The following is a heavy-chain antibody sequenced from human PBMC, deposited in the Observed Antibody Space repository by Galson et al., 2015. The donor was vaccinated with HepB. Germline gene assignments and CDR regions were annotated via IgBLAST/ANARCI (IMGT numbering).Heavy chain of an antibody. V-gene: IGHV6-1*01. CDR1: GDSVSSTSAA. D-gene: IGHD3-16*01. CDR2: TYYRSKRYN. CDR3: ARDGGSYGNFFGMDV. J-gene: IGHJ6*02. Sequence: CAISGDSVSSTSAAWSWIRQSPSRGLEWLGRTYYRSKRYNDYAISVKSRISMNADTSKNQFSLQLNSVTPEDTAVYYCARDGGSYGNFFGMDVWGQGTTVTVSS.